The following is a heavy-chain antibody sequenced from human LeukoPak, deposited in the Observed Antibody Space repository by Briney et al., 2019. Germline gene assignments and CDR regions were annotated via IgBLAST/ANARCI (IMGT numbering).Heavy chain of an antibody. CDR2: IYSSGST. CDR3: ARHHRYYDTFDP. J-gene: IGHJ5*02. D-gene: IGHD3-9*01. CDR1: GGSISSYY. Sequence: SETLSLTCTVSGGSISSYYWSWIRQPPGKGLEWIGYIYSSGSTNYNPSLKSRVTISIDTTKNQFSLKLTSVTAADTAVYHCARHHRYYDTFDPWGQGTLVTVSS. V-gene: IGHV4-59*01.